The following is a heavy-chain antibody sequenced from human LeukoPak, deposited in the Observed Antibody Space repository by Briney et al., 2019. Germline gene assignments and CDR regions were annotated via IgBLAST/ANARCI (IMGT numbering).Heavy chain of an antibody. J-gene: IGHJ3*02. CDR1: GGSISSYY. V-gene: IGHV4-59*01. CDR3: ARVPSLYYYDFWSGAPTHDAFDI. D-gene: IGHD3-3*01. Sequence: SETLSLTCTVSGGSISSYYWSWIRQPPGKGLEWIGYIYYSGSTNYNPSLKSRVTISVDTSKNQFSLKLSSVTAADTAVYYCARVPSLYYYDFWSGAPTHDAFDIWGQGTMVTVSS. CDR2: IYYSGST.